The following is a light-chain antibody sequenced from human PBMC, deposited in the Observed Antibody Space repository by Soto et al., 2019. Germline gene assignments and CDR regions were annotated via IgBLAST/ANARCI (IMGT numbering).Light chain of an antibody. J-gene: IGKJ2*01. CDR1: ESISHW. V-gene: IGKV1-5*01. CDR2: DAF. Sequence: DIQMTQSPGTLSASVGDTVTFTCRASESISHWLAWYQVKPGKPPKLLIYDAFILERGVPSRFSGRGFRTDFTLTISCLEPDDFATYYCQQYRSDSYTFGPGTKLEI. CDR3: QQYRSDSYT.